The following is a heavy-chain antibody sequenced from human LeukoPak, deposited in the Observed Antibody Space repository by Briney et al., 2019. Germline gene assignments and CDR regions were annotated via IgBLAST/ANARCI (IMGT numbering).Heavy chain of an antibody. CDR3: AKSIRFCSSNSCFAGYYNYGLHV. CDR2: ISHDGSSK. Sequence: GGSLRLSCAASGFTFSSYGMHWVRQAPGKGLEWVAVISHDGSSKYFADSVKGRFTISRDSPKNTLDLQMHSLRAEDTAVYYCAKSIRFCSSNSCFAGYYNYGLHVWGQGTTVIVSS. V-gene: IGHV3-30*18. D-gene: IGHD2-2*01. J-gene: IGHJ6*02. CDR1: GFTFSSYG.